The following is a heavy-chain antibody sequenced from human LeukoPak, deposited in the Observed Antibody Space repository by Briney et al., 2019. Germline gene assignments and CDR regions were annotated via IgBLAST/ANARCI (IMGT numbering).Heavy chain of an antibody. D-gene: IGHD2-8*02. Sequence: GGSLRLSCAASGFVVNTNYMTWVRQAPGRGLEWVSFIYADGNTYYADSVKGRFTISRDNAKNTLYLQMNSLRAEDTATYYCAKALFHDTGLDDAFDIWGQGTTVIVSS. V-gene: IGHV3-53*01. J-gene: IGHJ3*02. CDR1: GFVVNTNY. CDR3: AKALFHDTGLDDAFDI. CDR2: IYADGNT.